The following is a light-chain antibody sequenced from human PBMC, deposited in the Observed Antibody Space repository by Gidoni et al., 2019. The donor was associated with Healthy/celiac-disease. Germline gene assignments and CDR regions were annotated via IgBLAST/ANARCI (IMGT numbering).Light chain of an antibody. CDR1: ALPKQY. V-gene: IGLV3-25*02. J-gene: IGLJ1*01. CDR2: TDS. Sequence: SYELTQPPAVSVSPGQTARITCSGDALPKQYADWYQQKPGQAPVLVIYTDSERPSGIPERFSGSSSGTTVTLTISGVQAEDEADYYCQSADSSGTYYVFGTGTKVTVL. CDR3: QSADSSGTYYV.